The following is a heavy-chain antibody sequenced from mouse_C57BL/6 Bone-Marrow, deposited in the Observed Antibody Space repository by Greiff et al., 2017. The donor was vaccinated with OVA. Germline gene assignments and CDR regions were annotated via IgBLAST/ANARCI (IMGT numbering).Heavy chain of an antibody. J-gene: IGHJ3*01. CDR3: AKKHYDYDGGFAY. Sequence: VQLQESGPGLVAPSQSLSITCTVSGFSLTSYGVDWVRQPPGKGLEWLGVIGGGGSTNYNSALMSRLSISNDDCKSQVFLKMNSLQTDDTAMYYCAKKHYDYDGGFAYWGQGTLVTVSA. CDR2: IGGGGST. D-gene: IGHD2-4*01. V-gene: IGHV2-9*01. CDR1: GFSLTSYG.